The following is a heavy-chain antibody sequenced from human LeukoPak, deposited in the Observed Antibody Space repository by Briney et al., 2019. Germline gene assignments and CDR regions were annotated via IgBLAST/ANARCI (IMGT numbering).Heavy chain of an antibody. V-gene: IGHV3-23*01. J-gene: IGHJ4*02. D-gene: IGHD3-10*01. Sequence: GGSLRLSCAASGFTFSSYAISWVRQAPGKGLEWVSAISGSGGSTYYADSVKGRFTISRDNSKNTLYLQMNSLRAEDTAVYYCAKWGAYYYGSGSYSELDYWSQGTLVTVSS. CDR3: AKWGAYYYGSGSYSELDY. CDR2: ISGSGGST. CDR1: GFTFSSYA.